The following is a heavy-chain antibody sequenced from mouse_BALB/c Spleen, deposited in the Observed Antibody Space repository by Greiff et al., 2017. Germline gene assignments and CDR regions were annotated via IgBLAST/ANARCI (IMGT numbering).Heavy chain of an antibody. CDR3: ARRGYYGYAMDY. J-gene: IGHJ4*01. V-gene: IGHV1S81*02. CDR2: INPSNGRT. CDR1: GYTFTSYW. D-gene: IGHD1-1*01. Sequence: QQSCKASGYTFTSYWMHWVKQRPGQGLEWIGEINPSNGRTNYNEKFKSKATLTVDKSSSTAYMQLSSLTSEDSAVYYCARRGYYGYAMDYWGQGTSVTVSS.